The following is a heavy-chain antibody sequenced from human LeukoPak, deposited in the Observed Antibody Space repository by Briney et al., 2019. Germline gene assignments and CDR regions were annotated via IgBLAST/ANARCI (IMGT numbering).Heavy chain of an antibody. D-gene: IGHD2-2*01. V-gene: IGHV3-7*03. J-gene: IGHJ4*02. CDR2: MRRDGNEI. CDR3: AKGGRYQPPDY. CDR1: GFTFSTYW. Sequence: PGGSLRLSCSASGFTFSTYWMSWVRQAPGKGLEWVANMRRDGNEIYYLDSVRGRFTISRDNSKKTLYLQMNSLRAEDTAVYYCAKGGRYQPPDYWGQGTLVSVSS.